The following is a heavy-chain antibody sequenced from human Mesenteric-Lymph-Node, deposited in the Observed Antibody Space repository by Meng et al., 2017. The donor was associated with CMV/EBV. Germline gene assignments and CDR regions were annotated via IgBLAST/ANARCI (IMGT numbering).Heavy chain of an antibody. Sequence: SCDISGDSVSSNSAAWNWIRQSPSRGLEWLGRTYYRSKWYNDYAVSVKSRITINPDTSKNQFSLQLNSVTPEDAAVYYCASRFFQHWGQGTLVTVSS. CDR2: TYYRSKWYN. CDR3: ASRFFQH. CDR1: GDSVSSNSAA. V-gene: IGHV6-1*01. J-gene: IGHJ1*01.